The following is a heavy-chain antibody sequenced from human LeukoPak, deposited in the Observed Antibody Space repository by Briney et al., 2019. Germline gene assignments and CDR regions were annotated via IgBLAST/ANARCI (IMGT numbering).Heavy chain of an antibody. V-gene: IGHV3-33*08. CDR1: GFTFSSYG. Sequence: PGRSLRLSCATSGFTFSSYGMHWVRQAPGKGLEWVAVIWYDGSNKYYADSVKGRFTISRDNSKNTLYLQMNSLRAEDTAVYYCARDSTLWYYGSGSGNNYGMDVWGQGTTVTVSS. CDR2: IWYDGSNK. CDR3: ARDSTLWYYGSGSGNNYGMDV. D-gene: IGHD3-10*01. J-gene: IGHJ6*02.